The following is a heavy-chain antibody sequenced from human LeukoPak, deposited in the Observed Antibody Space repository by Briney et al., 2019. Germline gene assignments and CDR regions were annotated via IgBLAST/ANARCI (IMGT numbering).Heavy chain of an antibody. CDR3: AREMRSPRGGFDY. V-gene: IGHV4-39*07. CDR2: MYYSGST. Sequence: PSETLSLTCTVSSGSISTTSCYWGWIRQPPGMGLEWIGSMYYSGSTYYNPSLKSRVTISVDTSKSQFSLILSSVTAADTAVYYCAREMRSPRGGFDYWDQGTLVTVSS. CDR1: SGSISTTSCY. D-gene: IGHD3-10*01. J-gene: IGHJ4*02.